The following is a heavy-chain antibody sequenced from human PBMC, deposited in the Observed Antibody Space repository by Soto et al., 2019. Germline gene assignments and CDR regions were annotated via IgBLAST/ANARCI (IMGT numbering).Heavy chain of an antibody. D-gene: IGHD6-13*01. CDR2: VIPFLAIT. J-gene: IGHJ4*02. V-gene: IGHV1-69*02. CDR1: GGTFSIYT. Sequence: QVQLVQSGSEVKKPGSSVRVSCKASGGTFSIYTISWVRQTPGQGLEWMGRVIPFLAITSYSQRFQGRVTITADQSTTTAYMELSSLRSEDTAVYYCARDRDNSNWPNFDSWGQGTLVTVSS. CDR3: ARDRDNSNWPNFDS.